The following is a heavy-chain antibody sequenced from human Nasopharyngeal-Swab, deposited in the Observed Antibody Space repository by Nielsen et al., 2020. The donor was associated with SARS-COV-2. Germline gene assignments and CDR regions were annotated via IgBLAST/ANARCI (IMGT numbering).Heavy chain of an antibody. V-gene: IGHV3-48*01. D-gene: IGHD1-26*01. CDR1: GFTFRSYS. CDR2: ISTGTST. J-gene: IGHJ4*02. Sequence: GESLKISCAASGFTFRSYSMNWVRQAPGKGLEWVSYISTGTSTYFADSVKCRFTISRDNAKNSLYLQMNSLRAEDTAVYYCAKETVGALDYWGQGTLVTVSS. CDR3: AKETVGALDY.